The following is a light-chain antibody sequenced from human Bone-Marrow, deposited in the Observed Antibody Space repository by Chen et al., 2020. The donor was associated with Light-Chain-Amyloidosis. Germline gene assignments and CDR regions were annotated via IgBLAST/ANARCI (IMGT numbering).Light chain of an antibody. CDR3: QQFNTYPPWT. CDR1: QDITGS. J-gene: IGKJ1*01. Sequence: IQLTQSPSSLSASVGDTVTITCRASQDITGSLAWYQQKPGKAPKVLIYAAATLQSGVPSRFSGGVSGTEFTLTISSLQPEDLATYFCQQFNTYPPWTLGQGTKVDLK. V-gene: IGKV1-9*01. CDR2: AAA.